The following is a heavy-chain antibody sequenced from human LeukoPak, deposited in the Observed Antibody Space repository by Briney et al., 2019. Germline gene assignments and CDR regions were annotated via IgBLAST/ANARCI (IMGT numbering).Heavy chain of an antibody. Sequence: GGSLRLSYAASGFTFDDYTMHWVRQAPGKGLEWVSLITWDGGSTYYADSVKGRFTTSRDNAKNSLYLQMNSLRAEDTAVYYCARVGESYGPHDYWGQGTLVTVSS. CDR2: ITWDGGST. CDR3: ARVGESYGPHDY. J-gene: IGHJ4*02. D-gene: IGHD1-26*01. CDR1: GFTFDDYT. V-gene: IGHV3-43*01.